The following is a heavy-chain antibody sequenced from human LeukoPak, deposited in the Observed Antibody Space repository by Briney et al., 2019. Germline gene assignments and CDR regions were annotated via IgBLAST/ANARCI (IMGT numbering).Heavy chain of an antibody. D-gene: IGHD3-10*01. CDR3: AKDQTRNYYGSGSYDY. CDR2: IYSGGTT. J-gene: IGHJ4*02. Sequence: GGSLRLSCAVSGFTVSGNYMSWVRQAPGKGLEWVSLIYSGGTTYYADSVKGRFTISRDNSKNTLYLQMNSLRAEDTAVYYCAKDQTRNYYGSGSYDYWGQGTLVTVSS. V-gene: IGHV3-53*01. CDR1: GFTVSGNY.